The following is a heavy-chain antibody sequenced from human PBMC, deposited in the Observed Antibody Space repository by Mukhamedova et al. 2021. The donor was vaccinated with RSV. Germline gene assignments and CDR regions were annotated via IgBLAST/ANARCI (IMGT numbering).Heavy chain of an antibody. D-gene: IGHD1-20*01. V-gene: IGHV4-61*02. Sequence: GLEWIGRVYTSGSTSYNPSLKSRVTISIDTSKNQFSLKLSSVPAADTAVYYCASDITGVPTGWYFDLWGRGTLVTVSS. CDR3: ASDITGVPTGWYFDL. CDR2: VYTSGST. J-gene: IGHJ2*01.